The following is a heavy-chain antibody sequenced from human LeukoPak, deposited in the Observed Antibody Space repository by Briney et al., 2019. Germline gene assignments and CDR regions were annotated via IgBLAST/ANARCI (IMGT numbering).Heavy chain of an antibody. J-gene: IGHJ4*02. CDR3: ARDHGGQPDY. CDR1: GGSFSGYY. V-gene: IGHV4-34*01. CDR2: INHSGST. D-gene: IGHD3-16*01. Sequence: SETLSLTCAVYGGSFSGYYWSWIRQPPGKGLEWIGEINHSGSTNYNPSLKSRVTMSVDTSKNQFSLKLSSVTAADTAVYYCARDHGGQPDYWGQGTLVTVSS.